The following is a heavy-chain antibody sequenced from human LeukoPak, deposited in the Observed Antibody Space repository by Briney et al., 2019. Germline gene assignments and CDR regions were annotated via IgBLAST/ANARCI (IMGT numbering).Heavy chain of an antibody. V-gene: IGHV1-8*02. D-gene: IGHD2-15*01. CDR1: GYTFTNYD. J-gene: IGHJ5*02. CDR2: MNPNSGNT. CDR3: TRGPDCSSGSCYYWFDP. Sequence: ASVKVSCKASGYTFTNYDINWVRQATGQGLEWMGWMNPNSGNTGYAQKFQGRVTMTRNTSISTAYMELSGLRSEDTAFYYCTRGPDCSSGSCYYWFDPWGQGTLVTVSS.